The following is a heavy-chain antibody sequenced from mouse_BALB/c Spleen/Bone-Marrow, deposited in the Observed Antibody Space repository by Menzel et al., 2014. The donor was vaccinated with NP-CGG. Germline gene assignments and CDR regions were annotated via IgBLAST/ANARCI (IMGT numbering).Heavy chain of an antibody. CDR1: GYTFNSYV. CDR3: ARGGYYGYYAMDY. D-gene: IGHD1-2*01. Sequence: LVESGPELVKPGASVKMSCKASGYTFNSYVMHWVKQKPGQGLEWIGYINPYNDGTKYNEKFKGEATLTSDKSSSTAYMELSSLTSEDSAVYYCARGGYYGYYAMDYWGQGTSVTVSS. CDR2: INPYNDGT. V-gene: IGHV1-14*01. J-gene: IGHJ4*01.